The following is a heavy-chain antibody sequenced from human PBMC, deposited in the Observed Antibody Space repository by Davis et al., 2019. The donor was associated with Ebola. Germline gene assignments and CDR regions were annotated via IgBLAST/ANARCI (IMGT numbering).Heavy chain of an antibody. CDR2: ISAYNGYT. CDR3: ARQGYCGGDCYSHLYYYYGMDV. D-gene: IGHD2-21*01. J-gene: IGHJ6*02. V-gene: IGHV1-18*01. Sequence: ASVKVSCKASGYTFTSYGISWVRQAPGQGLEWMGWISAYNGYTNYAQKLQGRVTMTTDTSTSTAYMELRSLRSDDTAVYYCARQGYCGGDCYSHLYYYYGMDVWGQGTTVTVSS. CDR1: GYTFTSYG.